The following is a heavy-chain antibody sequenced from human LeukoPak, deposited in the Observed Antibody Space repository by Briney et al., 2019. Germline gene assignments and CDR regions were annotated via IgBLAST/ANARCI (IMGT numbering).Heavy chain of an antibody. D-gene: IGHD6-13*01. CDR3: ARVLGSIAAAALAHDY. CDR1: GFTFSSYS. CDR2: ISSSSSYI. J-gene: IGHJ4*02. V-gene: IGHV3-21*01. Sequence: GGSLRLSCAASGFTFSSYSMNWVRQAPGKGLEWVSSISSSSSYIYYADSVKGRFTISRDNAKNSLYLQMNSLRAEDTAVYYCARVLGSIAAAALAHDYWGQGTLVTVSS.